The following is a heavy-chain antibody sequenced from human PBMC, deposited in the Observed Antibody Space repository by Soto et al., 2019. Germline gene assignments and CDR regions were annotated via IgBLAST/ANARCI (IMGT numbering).Heavy chain of an antibody. D-gene: IGHD1-20*01. CDR1: GFTLSSYS. CDR2: ISSSSSYR. CDR3: ARDRITGTWAFDI. V-gene: IGHV3-21*01. Sequence: GGSLRLSCAASGFTLSSYSMNWVRQAPGKGLEWVSSISSSSSYRYYADSVKGRFTISRDNAKNSLSLQVKSLRAEDTAVYYCARDRITGTWAFDIWGQGTMVTVSS. J-gene: IGHJ3*02.